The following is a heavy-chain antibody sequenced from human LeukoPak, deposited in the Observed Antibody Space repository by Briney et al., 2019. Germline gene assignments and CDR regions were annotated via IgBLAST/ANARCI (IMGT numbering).Heavy chain of an antibody. D-gene: IGHD3-10*02. CDR2: ISSDTTYT. V-gene: IGHV3-11*06. CDR1: GFTFSDNY. CDR3: ARDQSITTFGAFDI. Sequence: GGSLRLSCAASGFTFSDNYMNWIRQAPGKGLEWVSYISSDTTYTDYADSVKGRFTISRDNAKKLLYLQMNSLRAEDTAIYYCARDQSITTFGAFDIRGQGTMVTVSS. J-gene: IGHJ3*02.